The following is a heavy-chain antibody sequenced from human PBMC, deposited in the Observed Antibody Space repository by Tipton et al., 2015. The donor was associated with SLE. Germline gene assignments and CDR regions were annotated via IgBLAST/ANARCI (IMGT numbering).Heavy chain of an antibody. Sequence: SLRLSCAASGFTVRSNFVTWVRQVPRKGLEWVSVIYSAGSIVYTDSVKGRFTISRDNAKNTIYLQMDSLRAEDTAIYYCATNSGYSDLSFDIWGQGTLVTVSS. CDR3: ATNSGYSDLSFDI. CDR2: IYSAGSI. J-gene: IGHJ4*02. CDR1: GFTVRSNF. D-gene: IGHD3-22*01. V-gene: IGHV3-53*01.